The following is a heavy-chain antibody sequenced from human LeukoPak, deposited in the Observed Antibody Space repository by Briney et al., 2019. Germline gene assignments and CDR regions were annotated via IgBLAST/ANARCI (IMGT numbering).Heavy chain of an antibody. CDR1: GGSISSGSYY. CDR3: ARGPGYYRLWAFDI. Sequence: SETLSLTCTVSGGSISSGSYYWSWIRQPAGKGLEWIGRIYTSGSTNYNPSLKSRVTISVDTSKNQFSLKLSSVTAADTAVYYCARGPGYYRLWAFDIWGQGTMVTVSS. D-gene: IGHD3-22*01. J-gene: IGHJ3*02. V-gene: IGHV4-61*02. CDR2: IYTSGST.